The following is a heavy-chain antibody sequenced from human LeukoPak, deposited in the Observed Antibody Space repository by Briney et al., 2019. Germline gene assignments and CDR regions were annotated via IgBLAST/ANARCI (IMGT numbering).Heavy chain of an antibody. D-gene: IGHD1-14*01. V-gene: IGHV3-74*01. Sequence: GGSLRVSCEASGFTFSSHWMHWVRQAPGKGLVWISNIRGDGGLFGYADTVKGRFAVSRDNARNTLYLHMNSLRVEDTAVYYCARDEVGAPPIDYWGQGTLVTVSS. J-gene: IGHJ4*02. CDR2: IRGDGGLF. CDR1: GFTFSSHW. CDR3: ARDEVGAPPIDY.